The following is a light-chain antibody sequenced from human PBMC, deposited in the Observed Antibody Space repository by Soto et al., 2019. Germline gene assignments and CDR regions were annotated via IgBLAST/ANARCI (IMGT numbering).Light chain of an antibody. J-gene: IGKJ1*01. CDR2: DAS. CDR3: QQYSSYPWP. Sequence: DIQMTQSPPTLSASVGDRVTITCRASQSISSWLAWYQQKPGKAPKLLIYDASSLESGVPSRFSGSGSGTECPPTISSLQPDDFAPEHRQQYSSYPWPLGPGTKVEIK. V-gene: IGKV1-5*01. CDR1: QSISSW.